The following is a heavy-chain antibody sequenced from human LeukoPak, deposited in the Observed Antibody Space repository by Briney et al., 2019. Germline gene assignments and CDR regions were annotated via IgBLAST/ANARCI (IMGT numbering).Heavy chain of an antibody. D-gene: IGHD3-22*01. CDR1: GFTFSVYV. J-gene: IGHJ3*02. CDR2: MSGSGDST. Sequence: PGGSLRLSCAASGFTFSVYVMTWVRQAPGKGLEWVSSMSGSGDSTFYADSVKGRFTMSRDNYKNMLYLQMNSLRDEATAVYYCAKARRSGYLDAFDIWGQGTMVTVSS. V-gene: IGHV3-23*01. CDR3: AKARRSGYLDAFDI.